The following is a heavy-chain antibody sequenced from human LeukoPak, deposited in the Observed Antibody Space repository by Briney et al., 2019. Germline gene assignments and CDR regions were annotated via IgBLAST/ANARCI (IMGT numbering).Heavy chain of an antibody. CDR3: VRGRIPMAVMGEFDY. CDR1: AFTFSIYA. Sequence: GGSLRLFCAASAFTFSIYAMCWVRLAPGQGLGRVSTISGSGGSTHYADSWKGRFTISRDNAKSYLYLQMHSLRAEDTAVYCCVRGRIPMAVMGEFDYWGQGTLVTVSS. J-gene: IGHJ4*02. V-gene: IGHV3-23*01. CDR2: ISGSGGST. D-gene: IGHD3-10*01.